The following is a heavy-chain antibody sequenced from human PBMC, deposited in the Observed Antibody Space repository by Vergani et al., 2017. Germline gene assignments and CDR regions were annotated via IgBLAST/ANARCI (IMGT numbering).Heavy chain of an antibody. CDR1: GYSFSRKW. CDR2: IYPGNSET. V-gene: IGHV5-51*03. D-gene: IGHD1-26*01. J-gene: IGHJ6*03. CDR3: ARVYCRGMSCAGTNYFYHIDV. Sequence: EVQLEQSGAAVKKPGESLEISCKGSGYSFSRKWIAWVRERPGQGLEWMGMIYPGNSETRNNPSFRGQVTMSVEKSISTAYLQWSSLKASDSAMYYCARVYCRGMSCAGTNYFYHIDVWGKGTTVTVS.